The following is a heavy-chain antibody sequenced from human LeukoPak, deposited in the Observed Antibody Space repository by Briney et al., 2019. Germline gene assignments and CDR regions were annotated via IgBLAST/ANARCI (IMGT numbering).Heavy chain of an antibody. CDR2: INSDGSRT. CDR1: GFTFSSYW. V-gene: IGHV3-74*01. Sequence: GGSLRLSCAASGFTFSSYWMHWVRQAPGKGLVWVSRINSDGSRTTYADSVKGRFTFSRDNAKNTLYLQMNRLRAEDTAVYYCAKDPYSSGPYNWFDPWGQGTLVTVSS. J-gene: IGHJ5*02. D-gene: IGHD6-19*01. CDR3: AKDPYSSGPYNWFDP.